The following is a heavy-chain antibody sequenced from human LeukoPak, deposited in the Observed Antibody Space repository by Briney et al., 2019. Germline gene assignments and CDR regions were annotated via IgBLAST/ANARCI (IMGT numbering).Heavy chain of an antibody. CDR3: ARDSHVLRFLEWLPYFDY. D-gene: IGHD3-3*01. CDR2: ISSSSSYI. CDR1: GFTFSSYS. Sequence: GGSLRLSCAASGFTFSSYSMNWVRQAPGKGLEWVSSISSSSSYIYYADSVKGRFTISRDNSKNTLYLQLNSMRAEDTAVYYCARDSHVLRFLEWLPYFDYWGQGTLVTVSS. V-gene: IGHV3-21*04. J-gene: IGHJ4*02.